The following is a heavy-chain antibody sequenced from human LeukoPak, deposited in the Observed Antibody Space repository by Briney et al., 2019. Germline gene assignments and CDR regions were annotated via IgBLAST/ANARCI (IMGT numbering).Heavy chain of an antibody. Sequence: GGSLRLSCVASGFSFTTYWMGWVRQAPGKGLEWVANIKQDGTEKYYVDSVKGRFTISRDNAKNSLYLQMNSLRVEDTAVYYCAKLAKYFYGSETYYFFEHWGQGTPVTASS. V-gene: IGHV3-7*01. CDR2: IKQDGTEK. D-gene: IGHD3-10*01. J-gene: IGHJ4*02. CDR3: AKLAKYFYGSETYYFFEH. CDR1: GFSFTTYW.